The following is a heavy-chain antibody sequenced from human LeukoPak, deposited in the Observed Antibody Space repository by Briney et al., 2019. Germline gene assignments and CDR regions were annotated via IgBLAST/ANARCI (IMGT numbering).Heavy chain of an antibody. CDR1: GFTFSSYS. V-gene: IGHV3-48*04. CDR3: ARDSSGWYIDY. D-gene: IGHD6-19*01. Sequence: PGGALRLSCAGSGFTFSSYSMNWVRQAPGKGLEGVSYISSSSSTIYYADSVKGRFTISRDNAKNSLYLQMNSLRAEDTAVYYCARDSSGWYIDYWGQGTLVTVSS. CDR2: ISSSSSTI. J-gene: IGHJ4*02.